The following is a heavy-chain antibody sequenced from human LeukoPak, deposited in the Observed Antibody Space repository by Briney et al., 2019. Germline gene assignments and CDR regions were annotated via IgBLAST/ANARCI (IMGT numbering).Heavy chain of an antibody. CDR2: ISQNGDNT. CDR1: GFTFSSYV. Sequence: GGSLRLSCSVSGFTFSSYVLHWVRQAPGKGLESVSGISQNGDNTYYADSVKGRFTISKDNSENTLYLQMNSLRPEDTAVYYCMNPNHYGSGRWGQGTLVTVSS. CDR3: MNPNHYGSGR. D-gene: IGHD3-10*01. V-gene: IGHV3-64D*06. J-gene: IGHJ4*02.